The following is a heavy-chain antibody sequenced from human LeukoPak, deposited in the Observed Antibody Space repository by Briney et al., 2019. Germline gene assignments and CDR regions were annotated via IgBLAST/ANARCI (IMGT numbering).Heavy chain of an antibody. J-gene: IGHJ3*02. V-gene: IGHV1-69*13. CDR1: GGTFSSYA. Sequence: SVKVSCKASGGTFSSYAISWVRQAPGQGLEWMGGIIPIFGTANYAQKFQGRVTITADESTSTAYMELSSLRSEDTAVYYCARDQVVFGAVRGAYDAFDIWGQGTMVTVPS. CDR2: IIPIFGTA. D-gene: IGHD3-10*01. CDR3: ARDQVVFGAVRGAYDAFDI.